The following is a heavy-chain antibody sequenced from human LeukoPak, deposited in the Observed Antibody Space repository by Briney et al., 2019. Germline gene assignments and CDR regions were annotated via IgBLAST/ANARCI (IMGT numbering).Heavy chain of an antibody. CDR2: IYYSGST. J-gene: IGHJ2*01. V-gene: IGHV4-59*01. D-gene: IGHD4-17*01. CDR1: GGXISSYY. Sequence: SETLSLTCTVSGGXISSYYWSWIRQPPGKGLEWIGYIYYSGSTKYNPSLKSRVTISGDTSKNQFSLKLSSVTAADTAVYYCARDGDYWAGFDLWGRGTLVTVSS. CDR3: ARDGDYWAGFDL.